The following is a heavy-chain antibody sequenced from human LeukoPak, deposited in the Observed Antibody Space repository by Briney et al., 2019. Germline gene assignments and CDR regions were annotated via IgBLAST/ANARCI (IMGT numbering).Heavy chain of an antibody. CDR1: GFTVSSNY. V-gene: IGHV3-53*01. D-gene: IGHD6-13*01. Sequence: GGSLRLSCAASGFTVSSNYMSWVRQAPGKGLEWVSVIYSGGSTYYADSVKGRFTISRDNSKNTLYLQMNSLRAEDTAVYYCARGIEVAANEDRFDPWGQGTLVTVSS. J-gene: IGHJ5*02. CDR2: IYSGGST. CDR3: ARGIEVAANEDRFDP.